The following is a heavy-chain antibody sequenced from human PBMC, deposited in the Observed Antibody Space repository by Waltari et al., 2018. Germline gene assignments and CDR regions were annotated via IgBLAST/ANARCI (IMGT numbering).Heavy chain of an antibody. CDR3: AKPFYNWDDPLDS. V-gene: IGHV3-23*01. CDR1: GFTFGNDA. CDR2: ISVSDFT. J-gene: IGHJ4*02. Sequence: EVQLLQSGGDWVQPGGSLRLSCVNSGFTFGNDAISWVRQAPGSGLGWVSAISVSDFTYYADSVRGRFTISRYTSKNTVYLQLNSLRGEDAAVYYCAKPFYNWDDPLDSWGQGTLVTVSS. D-gene: IGHD1-20*01.